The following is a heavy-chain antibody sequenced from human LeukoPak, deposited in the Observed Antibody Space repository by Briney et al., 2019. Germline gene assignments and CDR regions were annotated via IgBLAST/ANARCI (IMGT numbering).Heavy chain of an antibody. V-gene: IGHV3-33*08. CDR2: IWYDGSNT. Sequence: PGGSLRLSCAASGFTFSSYSMNWVRQAPGKGLEWVANIWYDGSNTYYADSVKGRFTISRDNSKNTVYLQMNSLRAEDTAVYYCARGSGGSGCDYWGQGTLVTVSS. CDR1: GFTFSSYS. CDR3: ARGSGGSGCDY. D-gene: IGHD2-15*01. J-gene: IGHJ4*02.